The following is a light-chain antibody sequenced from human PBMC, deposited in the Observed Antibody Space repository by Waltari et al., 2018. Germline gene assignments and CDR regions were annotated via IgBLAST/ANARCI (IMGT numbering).Light chain of an antibody. J-gene: IGLJ1*01. Sequence: QSALTPPASVSGSPGQSITISCTGTSRAVGNFNPVSWYQQHPGKLPKLIIYEVSKRPSGVSNHFSGSKSGNTASLTISGLRAEDEADYYCCSYAGSRTYVFGTGTKVTVL. CDR2: EVS. V-gene: IGLV2-23*02. CDR3: CSYAGSRTYV. CDR1: SRAVGNFNP.